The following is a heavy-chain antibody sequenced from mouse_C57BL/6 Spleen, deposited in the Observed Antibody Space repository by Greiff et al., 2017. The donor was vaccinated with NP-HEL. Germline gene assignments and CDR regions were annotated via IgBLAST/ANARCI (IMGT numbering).Heavy chain of an antibody. V-gene: IGHV1-59*01. CDR2: IDPSDSYT. D-gene: IGHD1-1*01. CDR1: GYTFTSYW. Sequence: VQLQQPGAELVRPGTSVKLSCKASGYTFTSYWMHWLKQRPGQGLEWIGVIDPSDSYTNYNQKFKGKATLTVDTSSSTAYMQLSSLTSEDSAVYYCARNYGSPYAMDYWGQGTSVTVSS. J-gene: IGHJ4*01. CDR3: ARNYGSPYAMDY.